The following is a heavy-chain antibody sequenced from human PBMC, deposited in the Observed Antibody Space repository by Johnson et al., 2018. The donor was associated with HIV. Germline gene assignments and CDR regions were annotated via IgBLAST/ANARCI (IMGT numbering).Heavy chain of an antibody. J-gene: IGHJ3*01. V-gene: IGHV3-66*01. Sequence: VQLVESGGGLVQPGGSLRLSCAASGFSVSSNYMTWVRQAPGKGLEWVSVIYSGGTTWYADSVKGRFTISRDNAKNSLFLQMNSLSAEDTAIYYCARDPPGRAFDVWGLGTTVTVSS. CDR2: IYSGGTT. CDR1: GFSVSSNY. CDR3: ARDPPGRAFDV.